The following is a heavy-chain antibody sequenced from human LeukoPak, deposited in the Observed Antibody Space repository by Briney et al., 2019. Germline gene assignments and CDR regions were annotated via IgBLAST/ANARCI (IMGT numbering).Heavy chain of an antibody. D-gene: IGHD3-9*01. J-gene: IGHJ3*02. Sequence: PGGSLRLSCTASGFTFTSYGMNWVRQAPGKGLEWVSTISGSGGSTDYADSVKGRFTISRDNSKNTLYLQMNSLRAEDTAVYCCAKVLRYFDWSPGDAFDIWGQGTMVTVSS. CDR3: AKVLRYFDWSPGDAFDI. CDR1: GFTFTSYG. V-gene: IGHV3-23*01. CDR2: ISGSGGST.